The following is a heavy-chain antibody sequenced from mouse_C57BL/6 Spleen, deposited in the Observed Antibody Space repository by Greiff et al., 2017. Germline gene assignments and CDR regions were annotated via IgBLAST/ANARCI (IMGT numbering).Heavy chain of an antibody. Sequence: VQLKESGAELVKPGASVKLSCTASGFNIKDYYMHWVKQRTEQGLEWIGRIDPEDGETKYAPKFQGKATITADTSSNTAYLQLSSLTSEDTAVYYCASDYDPFAYWGQGTLVTVSA. CDR1: GFNIKDYY. D-gene: IGHD2-4*01. CDR3: ASDYDPFAY. CDR2: IDPEDGET. J-gene: IGHJ3*01. V-gene: IGHV14-2*01.